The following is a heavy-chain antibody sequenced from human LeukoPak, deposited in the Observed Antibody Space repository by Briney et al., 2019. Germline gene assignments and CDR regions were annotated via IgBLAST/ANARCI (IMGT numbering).Heavy chain of an antibody. CDR3: AREAGTRRGSALDI. J-gene: IGHJ3*02. CDR1: GGTFSSYA. Sequence: SVKVSCKAFGGTFSSYAISWVRQAPGQGLEWMGGIIPIFGTANYAQKFQGRVTITADESTSTAYMELSSLRSEDTAVYYCAREAGTRRGSALDIWGQGTMVTVSS. V-gene: IGHV1-69*13. D-gene: IGHD3-10*01. CDR2: IIPIFGTA.